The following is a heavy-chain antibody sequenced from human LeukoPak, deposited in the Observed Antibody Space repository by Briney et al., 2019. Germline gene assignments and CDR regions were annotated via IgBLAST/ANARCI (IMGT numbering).Heavy chain of an antibody. J-gene: IGHJ4*02. CDR1: GFPFSSYS. D-gene: IGHD6-13*01. Sequence: GGSLRLSCAASGFPFSSYSMTWVRQAPGKGLEWVANIKPDGTTKFYVDSVKGRFTISRDNALNSLYLQMNSLRAEDTAIYYCARSIPYGTTWYGRSDFWGQGTLVTVSS. V-gene: IGHV3-7*03. CDR2: IKPDGTTK. CDR3: ARSIPYGTTWYGRSDF.